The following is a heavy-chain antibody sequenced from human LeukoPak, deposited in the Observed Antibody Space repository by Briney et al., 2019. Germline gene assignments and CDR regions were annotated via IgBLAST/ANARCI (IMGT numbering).Heavy chain of an antibody. J-gene: IGHJ4*02. CDR3: ARQTNNWNDPNFDY. D-gene: IGHD1-20*01. V-gene: IGHV4-34*01. CDR1: GGSFSGYY. Sequence: SETLSLTCAVYGGSFSGYYWSWIRQPPGKGLEWIGEINHSGSTNYNPSLKSRVTISVDTSNNQFSLKLSSVTAADTAVYYCARQTNNWNDPNFDYWGQGTLVTVSS. CDR2: INHSGST.